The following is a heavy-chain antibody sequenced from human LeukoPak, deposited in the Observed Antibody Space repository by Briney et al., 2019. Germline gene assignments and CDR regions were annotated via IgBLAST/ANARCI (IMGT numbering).Heavy chain of an antibody. Sequence: SETLSLTCTVSDGSISNYYWSWIRQPAGKGLEWIGRIYTSGSTNYNPSLKSRVTMSIDTSKNQFSLKLSSVTAADTAVYYCARNYYDSSGYKYAFDYWGQGTLVTVSS. J-gene: IGHJ4*02. CDR1: DGSISNYY. CDR3: ARNYYDSSGYKYAFDY. CDR2: IYTSGST. V-gene: IGHV4-4*07. D-gene: IGHD3-22*01.